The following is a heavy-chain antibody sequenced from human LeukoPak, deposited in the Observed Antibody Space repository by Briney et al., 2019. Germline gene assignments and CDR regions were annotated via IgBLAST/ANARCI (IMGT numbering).Heavy chain of an antibody. D-gene: IGHD5-18*01. CDR2: IKDDGNQK. Sequence: GGSLRLSCEVSGFTFSRHWMTWVRQAPGKGLEWVASIKDDGNQKIHVDSVKGRFTISRDNVKNSLSLQMNSLRGEDSAVYYCARDGYLAGLDYWGQGTLVTVSS. J-gene: IGHJ4*02. V-gene: IGHV3-7*01. CDR3: ARDGYLAGLDY. CDR1: GFTFSRHW.